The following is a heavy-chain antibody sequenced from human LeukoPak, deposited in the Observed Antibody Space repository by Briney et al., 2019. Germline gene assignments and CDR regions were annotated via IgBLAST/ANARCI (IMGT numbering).Heavy chain of an antibody. Sequence: ASVKVSCKASGYTFTGYYMHWVRQAPGQGLEWMGRINPNSGGANYAQKFQGGVTMTRDTSISTAYMELSRLRSDDTAVYYCARVSEYSYGRTPYYYYGMDVWGQGTTVTVSS. CDR2: INPNSGGA. CDR3: ARVSEYSYGRTPYYYYGMDV. V-gene: IGHV1-2*06. J-gene: IGHJ6*02. CDR1: GYTFTGYY. D-gene: IGHD5-18*01.